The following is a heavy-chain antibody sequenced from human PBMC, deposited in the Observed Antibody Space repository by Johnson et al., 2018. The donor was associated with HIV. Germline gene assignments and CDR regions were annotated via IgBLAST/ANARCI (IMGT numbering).Heavy chain of an antibody. J-gene: IGHJ3*02. CDR3: ASQVRGLRLGVDAFDI. CDR1: GFTFSSYG. V-gene: IGHV3-23*04. CDR2: VTGTGGDT. D-gene: IGHD3-16*01. Sequence: VPLVESGGGLVQPGGSLRLSCAASGFTFSSYGMSWVRQAPGKGLEWVSGVTGTGGDTYYAESVKGRFTISRDNSKNTLYLQMNKLRAEDTAVYFWASQVRGLRLGVDAFDIWGQGTMVTVSS.